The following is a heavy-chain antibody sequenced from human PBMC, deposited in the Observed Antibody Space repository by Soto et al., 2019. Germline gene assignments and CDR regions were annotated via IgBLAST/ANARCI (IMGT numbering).Heavy chain of an antibody. CDR3: ARDTYYYGSGSYGDDAFDI. D-gene: IGHD3-10*01. J-gene: IGHJ3*02. CDR1: GGSISSYY. Sequence: SETLSLTCTVSGGSISSYYWSWIRQPPGKGLEWIGYIYYSGSTNYNPSLKSRVTISVDTSKNQFSLKLSSVTAADTAVYYCARDTYYYGSGSYGDDAFDIWGQGTMVT. V-gene: IGHV4-59*01. CDR2: IYYSGST.